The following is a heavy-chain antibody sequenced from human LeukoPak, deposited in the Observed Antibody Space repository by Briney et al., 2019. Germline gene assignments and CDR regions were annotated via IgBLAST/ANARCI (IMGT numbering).Heavy chain of an antibody. Sequence: GGSLRLSCAASGFTFSSYGMSWVRQAPGQGLEWVSAISGSGGSTYYADSVKGRFTISRDNSKNTLYLQMNSLRAGDTAVYYCAKLRKRGYDYVNWGQGTLVTVSS. D-gene: IGHD5-12*01. CDR1: GFTFSSYG. V-gene: IGHV3-23*01. CDR2: ISGSGGST. CDR3: AKLRKRGYDYVN. J-gene: IGHJ4*02.